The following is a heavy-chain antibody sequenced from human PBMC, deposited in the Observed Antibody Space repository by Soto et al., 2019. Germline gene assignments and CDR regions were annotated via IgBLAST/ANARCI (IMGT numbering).Heavy chain of an antibody. CDR3: ARGIWWFGEVYFDS. Sequence: QVHLQESGSGLVKPSETLTLTCTVSGGSVSTNYWSWIRQPPGTGLEWIGYMHHSGSANYNPSLQSRVTISVDTSKDQFSLKVTSVTAADMAVYYCARGIWWFGEVYFDSWGQGTLVTVPS. V-gene: IGHV4-59*02. J-gene: IGHJ4*02. CDR2: MHHSGSA. CDR1: GGSVSTNY. D-gene: IGHD3-10*01.